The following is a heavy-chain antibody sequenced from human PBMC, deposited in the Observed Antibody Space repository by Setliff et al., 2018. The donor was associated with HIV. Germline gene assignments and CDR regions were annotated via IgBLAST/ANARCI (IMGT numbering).Heavy chain of an antibody. Sequence: SVKVSCKASGVTFRRFAFSWVRQAPGQGLEWMGGIIPMFGTTNYAQKFQGRVTITADESTSTVYMGLTSLRFEDTAVYYCARVGEMATIGYSYYYMDVWGKGTTVTAP. CDR3: ARVGEMATIGYSYYYMDV. D-gene: IGHD5-12*01. CDR1: GVTFRRFA. J-gene: IGHJ6*03. CDR2: IIPMFGTT. V-gene: IGHV1-69*13.